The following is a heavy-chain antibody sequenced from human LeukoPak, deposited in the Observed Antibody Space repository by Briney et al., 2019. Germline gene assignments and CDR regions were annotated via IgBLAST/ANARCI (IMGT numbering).Heavy chain of an antibody. V-gene: IGHV4-39*01. D-gene: IGHD2-21*02. Sequence: SETLSLTCPVSGGSISSSSYYWVWIRQPPGKGLEWIGSIYYSGSTYYNPSLKSRVTISVDTSKNQFSLKLSSVTAADTAVYYCARHTGDSHYNWCDPWGQGTLVTVSS. CDR3: ARHTGDSHYNWCDP. CDR2: IYYSGST. CDR1: GGSISSSSYY. J-gene: IGHJ5*02.